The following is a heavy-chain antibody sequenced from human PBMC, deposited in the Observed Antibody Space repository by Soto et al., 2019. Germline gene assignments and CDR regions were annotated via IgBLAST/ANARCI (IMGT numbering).Heavy chain of an antibody. D-gene: IGHD1-26*01. CDR2: ISSGSSNT. V-gene: IGHV3-11*06. J-gene: IGHJ4*02. Sequence: NPGGSLRLSCAASGFTFSDYYMSWIRQAPGKGLEWVSYISSGSSNTNYADSVKGRFTISRDNAKNSLYLQMNSLRAEDTALYYCARESNSGTFYFDYWGQGTLVTVSS. CDR1: GFTFSDYY. CDR3: ARESNSGTFYFDY.